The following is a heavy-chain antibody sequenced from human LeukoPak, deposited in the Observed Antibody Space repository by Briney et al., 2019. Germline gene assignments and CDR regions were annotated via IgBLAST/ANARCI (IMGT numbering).Heavy chain of an antibody. CDR3: AKGATSDYSHDWFDP. CDR1: GFTFNSYA. CDR2: ISGSGGST. J-gene: IGHJ5*02. V-gene: IGHV3-23*01. D-gene: IGHD2-15*01. Sequence: PGGSLRLSCAASGFTFNSYAMSWVRQAPGKGGEWGSAISGSGGSTYYADSVKGRFTISRDNSKNTLYLQMNSLRAEDTAVYYCAKGATSDYSHDWFDPWGQGTLVSVSS.